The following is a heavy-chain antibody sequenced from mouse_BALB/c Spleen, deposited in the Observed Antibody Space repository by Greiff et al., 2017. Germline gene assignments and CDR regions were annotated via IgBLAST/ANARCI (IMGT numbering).Heavy chain of an antibody. CDR3: ARSLFDY. CDR2: ISYSGST. J-gene: IGHJ2*01. Sequence: VQLKQSGPGLVKPSQSLSLTCTVTGYSITSYYAWNWIRQFPGNKLEWMGYISYSGSTSYNPSLKSRISITRDTSKNQFFLQLNSVTTEDTATYYCARSLFDYWGQGTTLTVSS. CDR1: GYSITSYYA. V-gene: IGHV3-2*02.